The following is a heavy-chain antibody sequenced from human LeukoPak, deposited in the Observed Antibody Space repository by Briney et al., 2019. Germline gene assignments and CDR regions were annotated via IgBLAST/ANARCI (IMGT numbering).Heavy chain of an antibody. D-gene: IGHD3-22*01. CDR1: GGSFSGYY. CDR2: INHSGST. CDR3: ARGVGTMMLNWFDP. Sequence: SETLSLTCAVYGGSFSGYYWSWIRQPPGKGLEWIGEINHSGSTNYNPSLKSRVTISVDTSKNQFSLKLSSVTAADTAVYYCARGVGTMMLNWFDPWGQGTLVTVSS. V-gene: IGHV4-34*01. J-gene: IGHJ5*02.